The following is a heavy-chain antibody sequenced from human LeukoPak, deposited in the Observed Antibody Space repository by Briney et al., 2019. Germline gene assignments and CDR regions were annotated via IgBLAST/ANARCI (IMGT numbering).Heavy chain of an antibody. CDR2: IYYSGST. D-gene: IGHD6-13*01. V-gene: IGHV4-59*01. J-gene: IGHJ6*03. CDR1: GGSISSYY. CDR3: AREVRIAAAGRAPYYYYYYYMDV. Sequence: SETLSLTCTVSGGSISSYYWSWIRHPPGKGLEWIGYIYYSGSTNYNPSLKSRVTISVDTSKNQFSLKLSSLTAADTAVYCRAREVRIAAAGRAPYYYYYYYMDVWGKGTTVTVSS.